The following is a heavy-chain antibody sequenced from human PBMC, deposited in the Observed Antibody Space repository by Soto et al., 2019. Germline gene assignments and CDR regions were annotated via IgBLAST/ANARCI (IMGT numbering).Heavy chain of an antibody. J-gene: IGHJ4*02. CDR2: MSRDGGVT. V-gene: IGHV3-23*01. Sequence: EVQLLESGGGLVQPGGSLRLSCAASGFTFSNHGMTWVRQAPGKGLEWVSGMSRDGGVTDYPDSVKGRFTISRDISKNTLYLQMNSLRAEDTAVYYCAKIDKFNPQSSGWANRFDYWGQGTLVTVSS. CDR1: GFTFSNHG. D-gene: IGHD6-19*01. CDR3: AKIDKFNPQSSGWANRFDY.